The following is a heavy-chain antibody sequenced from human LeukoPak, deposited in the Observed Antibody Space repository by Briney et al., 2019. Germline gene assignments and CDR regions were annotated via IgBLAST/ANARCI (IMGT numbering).Heavy chain of an antibody. J-gene: IGHJ4*02. Sequence: GESLKISCKCSGYSFTSYWIGGVRQMPGKGLEWMGIIYPGDSDTRYSPSFQGQVTISADKSIRTAYLQWSSLNASDTAMYFCAGHTWDSSGSGPPDYWGQGTLVTVSS. D-gene: IGHD6-19*01. CDR3: AGHTWDSSGSGPPDY. CDR1: GYSFTSYW. V-gene: IGHV5-51*01. CDR2: IYPGDSDT.